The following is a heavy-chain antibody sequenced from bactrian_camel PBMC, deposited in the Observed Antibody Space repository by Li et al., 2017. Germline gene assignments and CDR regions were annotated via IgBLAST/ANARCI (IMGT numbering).Heavy chain of an antibody. CDR3: AESTAYVYAYDWFLRN. V-gene: IGHV3S31*01. J-gene: IGHJ4*01. Sequence: QLVESGGDLVQPGGSLRLSCEASGFTFRNVAMSWVRQAPGKGPEWVSTIDDGGAVTYYADSVKGRFAISRDNAKNTLYLQLNSLKTEDTAMYYCAESTAYVYAYDWFLRNWGQGTQVTVS. CDR1: GFTFRNVA. CDR2: IDDGGAVT. D-gene: IGHD1*01.